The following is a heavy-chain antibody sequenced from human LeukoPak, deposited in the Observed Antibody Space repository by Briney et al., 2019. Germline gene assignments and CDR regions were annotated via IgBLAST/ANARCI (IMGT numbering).Heavy chain of an antibody. CDR3: ARHRYYFDY. J-gene: IGHJ4*02. Sequence: GGSLRLSCAAPGFAFNSYSMNWVRQAPGKGLEWVASITTSSTYMHYADSVKGRFTISRDNAKNSLYLQMNSLRADDTAVYFCARHRYYFDYWGQGTLVTVSS. V-gene: IGHV3-21*01. CDR1: GFAFNSYS. CDR2: ITTSSTYM.